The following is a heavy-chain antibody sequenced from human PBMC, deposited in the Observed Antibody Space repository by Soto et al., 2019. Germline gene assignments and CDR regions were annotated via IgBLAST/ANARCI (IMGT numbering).Heavy chain of an antibody. J-gene: IGHJ4*02. Sequence: PXETLALTCTVAGGSIHNYYWSWMRQTPGKGLVWIGHIYSIGSTKYDPSLQSRVSISSDTSKNQFFLNLTSVSAADTGVYFCARGSPRYSGNWYALFDSWGQGTRVTVSS. CDR1: GGSIHNYY. D-gene: IGHD6-13*01. CDR3: ARGSPRYSGNWYALFDS. V-gene: IGHV4-59*01. CDR2: IYSIGST.